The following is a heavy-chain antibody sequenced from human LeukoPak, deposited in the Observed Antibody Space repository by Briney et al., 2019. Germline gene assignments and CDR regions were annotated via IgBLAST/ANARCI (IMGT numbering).Heavy chain of an antibody. Sequence: SETLSLTCAVYGGSFSGSYWGWIRQPPGKGLEWIGEINHSGGTNYNPSLKSRVTISVDTSKNQCSLKLSSVTAADTAVYYCARYVAVAGTIKWFDPWGQGTLVTVSS. CDR1: GGSFSGSY. J-gene: IGHJ5*02. CDR3: ARYVAVAGTIKWFDP. CDR2: INHSGGT. V-gene: IGHV4-34*01. D-gene: IGHD6-19*01.